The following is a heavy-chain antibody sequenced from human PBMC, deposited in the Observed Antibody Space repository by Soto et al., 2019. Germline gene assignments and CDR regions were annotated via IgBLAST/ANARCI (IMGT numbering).Heavy chain of an antibody. V-gene: IGHV3-33*01. CDR3: ARDSRGNWNYYGMDV. J-gene: IGHJ6*02. CDR1: GFTFSSYG. Sequence: LRLSCAASGFTFSSYGMHWVRQAPGKGLEWVAVIWYDGSNKYYADSVKGRFTISRDNSKNTLYLQMNSLRAEDTAVYYCARDSRGNWNYYGMDVWGQGTTVTVSS. D-gene: IGHD1-20*01. CDR2: IWYDGSNK.